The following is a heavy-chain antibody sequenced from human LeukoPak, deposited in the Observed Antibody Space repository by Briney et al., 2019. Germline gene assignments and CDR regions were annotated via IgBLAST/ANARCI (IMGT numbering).Heavy chain of an antibody. V-gene: IGHV3-74*01. D-gene: IGHD1-26*01. CDR3: ARADGSHYGLKDY. CDR2: ISPDGTSK. J-gene: IGHJ4*02. Sequence: GESLRLSCAASGFTFRSYWMHWVRQAPGKGLVWVSRISPDGTSKSYADSVKGRFTISRDNAKNTLSLQMNSLRAEDAGLYYCARADGSHYGLKDYWGQGTLVTVSS. CDR1: GFTFRSYW.